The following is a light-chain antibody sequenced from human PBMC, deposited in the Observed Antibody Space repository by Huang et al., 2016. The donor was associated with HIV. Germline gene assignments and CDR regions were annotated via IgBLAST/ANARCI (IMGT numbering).Light chain of an antibody. V-gene: IGKV3-15*01. J-gene: IGKJ3*01. CDR1: QSVSTN. CDR3: QQYNSWPPLFT. CDR2: GAA. Sequence: EVLLTQSPATLSVSPGERATLSCRASQSVSTNLDWYQQKPGQAPRLLIYGAATRATGVPGRFSGSGSGTEFTLTISSLQSEDSAVYYCQQYNSWPPLFTFGPGTKVDIK.